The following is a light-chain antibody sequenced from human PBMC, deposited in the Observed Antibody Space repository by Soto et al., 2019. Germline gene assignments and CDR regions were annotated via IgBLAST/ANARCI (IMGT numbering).Light chain of an antibody. CDR3: QSYDSSLSGWV. J-gene: IGLJ3*02. V-gene: IGLV1-40*01. CDR2: GNS. CDR1: SSNIGAGSG. Sequence: QSVLAQPPSVSGAPGQRVTISCTGSSSNIGAGSGVHWYQQLPGTAPKLLIYGNSNRPSGVPDRFSGSKSGTSASLAITGLQAEDEADYHCQSYDSSLSGWVFGGGTKVTVL.